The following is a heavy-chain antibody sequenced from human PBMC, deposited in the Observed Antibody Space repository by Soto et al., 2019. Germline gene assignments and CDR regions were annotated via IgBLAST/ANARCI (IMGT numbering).Heavy chain of an antibody. J-gene: IGHJ4*02. Sequence: QLQLQESGPGLVKPSETLSLTCTVSGGSISSSSYYWGWIRQPPGKGLKWIGSIYYSGSTYYNPSLKSRVTISVDTSKNQFSLKLSSVTAADTAVYYCASRRRSGWYDNDYWGQGTLVTVSS. CDR3: ASRRRSGWYDNDY. D-gene: IGHD6-19*01. V-gene: IGHV4-39*01. CDR1: GGSISSSSYY. CDR2: IYYSGST.